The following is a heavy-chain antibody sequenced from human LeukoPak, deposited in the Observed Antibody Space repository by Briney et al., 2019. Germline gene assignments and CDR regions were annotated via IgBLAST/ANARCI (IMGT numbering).Heavy chain of an antibody. CDR1: GFTFSNAW. CDR2: ISGSGGST. D-gene: IGHD6-19*01. CDR3: AKAIQWLVPYYFDY. J-gene: IGHJ4*02. Sequence: PGGSLRLSCAASGFTFSNAWMSWVRQAPGKGLEWVSAISGSGGSTYYADSVKGRFTISRDNSKNTLYLQMNSLRAEDTAVYYCAKAIQWLVPYYFDYWGQGTLVTVSS. V-gene: IGHV3-23*01.